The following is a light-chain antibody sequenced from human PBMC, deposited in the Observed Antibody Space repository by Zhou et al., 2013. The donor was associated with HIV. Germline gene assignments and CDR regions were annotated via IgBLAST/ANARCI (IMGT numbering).Light chain of an antibody. CDR2: GGS. Sequence: EVVLTQSPGTLSLSPGERATLSCRASQSLSSNYLAWYQQKPGQAPRLLIYGGSSRATGIADRFSGSGSGTDFTLTISRLEPEDFAVYYCQQYGSSLITFGQGTRLEIK. CDR3: QQYGSSLIT. J-gene: IGKJ5*01. V-gene: IGKV3-20*01. CDR1: QSLSSNY.